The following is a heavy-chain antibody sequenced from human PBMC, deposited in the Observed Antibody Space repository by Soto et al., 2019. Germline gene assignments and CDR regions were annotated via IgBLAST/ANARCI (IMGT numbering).Heavy chain of an antibody. CDR2: ISYDGSNK. V-gene: IGHV3-30*18. CDR1: GFTFSSYG. Sequence: QVQLVESGGGVVQPGRSLRLSCAASGFTFSSYGMHWVRQAPGKGLEWVAVISYDGSNKYYADAVKGRFTISRDNSKNTLYLQMNSLRDEDTAVYYCAKDTRWDTFPSSGPLGGAFDIWGQGTMVTVSS. CDR3: AKDTRWDTFPSSGPLGGAFDI. J-gene: IGHJ3*02. D-gene: IGHD3-22*01.